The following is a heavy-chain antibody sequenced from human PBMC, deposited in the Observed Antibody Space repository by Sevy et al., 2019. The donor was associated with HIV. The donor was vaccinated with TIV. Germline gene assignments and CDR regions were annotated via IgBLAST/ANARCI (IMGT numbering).Heavy chain of an antibody. Sequence: GGSLRLSCAASGFTFSSYTMHWVRQAPGKGLEWVALISNDGSDKYYGDSVKGLFIISRDNSKNTLYLQMNSLTPGDTAVYYCSRDRYAGPNMSYLDYWAQGTLVTVSS. CDR3: SRDRYAGPNMSYLDY. V-gene: IGHV3-30*04. J-gene: IGHJ4*02. CDR1: GFTFSSYT. D-gene: IGHD2-21*01. CDR2: ISNDGSDK.